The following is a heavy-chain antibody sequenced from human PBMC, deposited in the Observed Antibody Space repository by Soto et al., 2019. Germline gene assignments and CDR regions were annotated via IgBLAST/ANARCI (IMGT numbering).Heavy chain of an antibody. V-gene: IGHV1-3*01. CDR1: GYTFTSYA. J-gene: IGHJ4*02. CDR3: ARSAPPIDY. Sequence: QVQLVQSGAEVKKPGASVKVSCKASGYTFTSYAMHWVRQAPGQRLEWMGWINAGNGNTKQSQKFQGRVTITRDTSASTAYMELSSLRSEDTAVYYCARSAPPIDYGGQGTLVTVSS. CDR2: INAGNGNT.